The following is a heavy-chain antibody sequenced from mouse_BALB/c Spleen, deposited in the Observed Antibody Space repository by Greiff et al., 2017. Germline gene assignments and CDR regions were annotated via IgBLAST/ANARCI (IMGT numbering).Heavy chain of an antibody. CDR2: IWGDGST. J-gene: IGHJ1*01. Sequence: QVQLQQSGPGLVAPSQSLSITCTVSGFSLTGYGVNWVRQPPGKGLEWLGMIWGDGSTDYNSALKSRLSISKDNSKSQVFLKMNSLQTDDTARYYCAREGTPHITTATLWYFDVWGAGTTVTVSS. D-gene: IGHD1-2*01. CDR1: GFSLTGYG. CDR3: AREGTPHITTATLWYFDV. V-gene: IGHV2-6-7*01.